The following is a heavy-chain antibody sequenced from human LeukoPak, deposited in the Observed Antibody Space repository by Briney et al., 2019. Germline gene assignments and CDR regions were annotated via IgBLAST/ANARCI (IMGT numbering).Heavy chain of an antibody. CDR3: AKGYSSGWYDY. Sequence: GGSLRLSCAASGFTFDDYTMHWVRQAPGKGLESVSLISWDGGSTYYADSVKGRFTISRDNSKNSLYLQMNSLRTEDTALYYCAKGYSSGWYDYWGQGTLVTVSS. J-gene: IGHJ4*02. CDR2: ISWDGGST. D-gene: IGHD6-19*01. V-gene: IGHV3-43*01. CDR1: GFTFDDYT.